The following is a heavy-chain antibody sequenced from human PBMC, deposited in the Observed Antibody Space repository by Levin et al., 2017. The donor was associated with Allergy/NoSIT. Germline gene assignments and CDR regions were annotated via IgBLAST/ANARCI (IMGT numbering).Heavy chain of an antibody. J-gene: IGHJ3*02. D-gene: IGHD2-8*02. CDR1: GFTFSRFW. Sequence: GGSLRLSCAASGFTFSRFWMNWVRQAPGKGLEWVANINQDGSAKNYVDSVRGRFTIPRDNAKNSVYLQMSSLRAEDTALYHCARDASATGGLDIWGQGTMVTVSP. CDR3: ARDASATGGLDI. V-gene: IGHV3-7*01. CDR2: INQDGSAK.